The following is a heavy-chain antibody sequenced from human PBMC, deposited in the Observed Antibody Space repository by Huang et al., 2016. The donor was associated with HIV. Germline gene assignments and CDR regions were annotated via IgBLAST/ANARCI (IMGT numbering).Heavy chain of an antibody. CDR2: ISGDKGKT. V-gene: IGHV1-18*01. J-gene: IGHJ1*01. Sequence: QVQLVQSGAEVKKPGASVKVSCKASGYTFTNYAINWVRQAPGQRLEWMGWISGDKGKTTYAQKVQGRVTMTKDTSTSTAYMELRSLISDDTAVYYCARERYYYDRSGYYTPVEYFHHWGQGTLVTVSS. D-gene: IGHD3-22*01. CDR3: ARERYYYDRSGYYTPVEYFHH. CDR1: GYTFTNYA.